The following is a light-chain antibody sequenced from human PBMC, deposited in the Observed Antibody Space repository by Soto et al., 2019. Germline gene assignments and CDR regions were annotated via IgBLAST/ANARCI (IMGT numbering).Light chain of an antibody. CDR1: QSVSSN. CDR2: GAS. V-gene: IGKV3-15*01. J-gene: IGKJ1*01. Sequence: EIVMTQSPATLSVSPGERATLSCRASQSVSSNLAWYQQKPGQAPRLLIYGASTRATGIPARFSGSGSGTEFTLTISSPQSEDFAVYYCEQCNTWPPDTFGQGTKVDI. CDR3: EQCNTWPPDT.